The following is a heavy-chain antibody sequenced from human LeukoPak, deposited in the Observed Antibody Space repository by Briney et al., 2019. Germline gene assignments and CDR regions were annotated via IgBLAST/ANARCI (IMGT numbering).Heavy chain of an antibody. V-gene: IGHV1-18*01. CDR3: ATCPLGTMIVVVPVDY. CDR2: NSAYNGNT. D-gene: IGHD3-22*01. CDR1: GYTFTSYG. Sequence: ASVKVSCKASGYTFTSYGISWVRQAPGQGLEWMGWNSAYNGNTNYAQKLQGRVTMTTDTSTSTAYMELRSLRSDDTAVHYCATCPLGTMIVVVPVDYWGQGTLVTVSS. J-gene: IGHJ4*02.